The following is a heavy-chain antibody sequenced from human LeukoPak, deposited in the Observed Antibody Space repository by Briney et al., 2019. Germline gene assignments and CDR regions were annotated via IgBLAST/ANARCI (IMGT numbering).Heavy chain of an antibody. V-gene: IGHV3-23*01. CDR2: IGGGGGDI. CDR1: GVTFSNYA. Sequence: GGSLRLSCAASGVTFSNYAMAWVRQAPGKGLEWVSSIGGGGGDIFYADSVKGRFTISRDNSKNTLYLQMNSLRAEDTAVYYCAIKLPGSFPFDQWGQGTLVTVSS. D-gene: IGHD1-7*01. CDR3: AIKLPGSFPFDQ. J-gene: IGHJ4*02.